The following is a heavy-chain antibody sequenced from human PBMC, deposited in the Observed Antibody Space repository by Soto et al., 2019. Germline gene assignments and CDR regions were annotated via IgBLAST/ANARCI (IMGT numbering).Heavy chain of an antibody. D-gene: IGHD3-22*01. J-gene: IGHJ3*02. CDR1: GYAFTSYD. Sequence: GASVKVSCKASGYAFTSYDINWVRQATGQGLEWMGWMNPNSGNTGYAQKFQGGVTMTRNTSISKAYMELSSLRSEDTAVYYCARGREYYYDSSGYYDAFDIWGQGTMVTVSS. CDR3: ARGREYYYDSSGYYDAFDI. V-gene: IGHV1-8*01. CDR2: MNPNSGNT.